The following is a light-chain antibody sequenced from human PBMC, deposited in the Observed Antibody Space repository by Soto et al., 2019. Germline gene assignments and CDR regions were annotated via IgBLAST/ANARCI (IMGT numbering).Light chain of an antibody. CDR3: SSKTSSSSPFV. CDR1: TSDVGAYNY. J-gene: IGLJ1*01. V-gene: IGLV2-14*01. Sequence: QSVLTQPASVSGSPGQSITISCTGSTSDVGAYNYVSWYKHHPGQAPQLMIYEVSNRPSGVSNRFSGSKSGNTASLTISGLQADDEGDYYCSSKTSSSSPFVFGTGIKVTVL. CDR2: EVS.